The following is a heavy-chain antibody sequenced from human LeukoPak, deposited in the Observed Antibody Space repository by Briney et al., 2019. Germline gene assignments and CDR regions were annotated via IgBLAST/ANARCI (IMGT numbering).Heavy chain of an antibody. V-gene: IGHV1-24*01. CDR3: ATDPTYYYDSSGYT. D-gene: IGHD3-22*01. Sequence: ASVKVSCKVSGYTLTELSMHWVRQAPGKGLEWMGGFDPEDGETIYAQKFQGRVTMTEETSTDTAYMELSSLRSEDTAVYYCATDPTYYYDSSGYTWGQGTLVTVSS. CDR1: GYTLTELS. CDR2: FDPEDGET. J-gene: IGHJ5*02.